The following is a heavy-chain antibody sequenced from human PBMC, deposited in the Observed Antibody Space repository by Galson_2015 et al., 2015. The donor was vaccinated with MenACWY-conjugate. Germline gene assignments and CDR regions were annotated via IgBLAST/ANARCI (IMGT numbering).Heavy chain of an antibody. Sequence: SLRLSCATSGFTFSSYWMTWVRQAPGKGLEWVANIKGDGSVKYYVDSVKGRFTISRDNAQNSLFLQMDSLRGEDTAVYYCARDRTYHDGNVYYDVFDVWGQGTMVTVSS. CDR1: GFTFSSYW. D-gene: IGHD3-22*01. CDR3: ARDRTYHDGNVYYDVFDV. CDR2: IKGDGSVK. V-gene: IGHV3-7*03. J-gene: IGHJ3*01.